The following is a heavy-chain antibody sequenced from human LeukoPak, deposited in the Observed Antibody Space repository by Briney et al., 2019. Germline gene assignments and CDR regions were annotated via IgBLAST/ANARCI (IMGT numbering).Heavy chain of an antibody. V-gene: IGHV3-23*01. CDR1: GFTFSSYA. CDR2: ISGSGGST. CDR3: AKDRLWQQLVRGYFDY. Sequence: GGSLRLSCAASGFTFSSYAMSWVRQAPGKGLEWVSAISGSGGSTYYADSVKGRFTISRDNSKNTLYLQMNSLRAEDTAVYYCAKDRLWQQLVRGYFDYWGQGTLVTVSS. J-gene: IGHJ4*02. D-gene: IGHD6-13*01.